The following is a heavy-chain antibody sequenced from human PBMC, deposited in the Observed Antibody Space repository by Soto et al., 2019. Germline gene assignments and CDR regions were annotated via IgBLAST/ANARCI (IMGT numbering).Heavy chain of an antibody. CDR3: ARDGGYCSSTSCYYYYYGMDV. Sequence: QVQLVQSGAEVKKPGSSVKVSCKASGGTFSSYAISWVRQAPGQGLEWMGGIIPIFGTANYAQKFQGRVTITADKSTSTAYMELSSLRSEDTAVYYCARDGGYCSSTSCYYYYYGMDVWGQGTTVTVSS. D-gene: IGHD2-2*01. V-gene: IGHV1-69*06. CDR2: IIPIFGTA. J-gene: IGHJ6*02. CDR1: GGTFSSYA.